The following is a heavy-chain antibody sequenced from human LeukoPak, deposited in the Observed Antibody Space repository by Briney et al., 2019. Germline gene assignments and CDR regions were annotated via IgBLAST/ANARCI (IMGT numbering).Heavy chain of an antibody. Sequence: SETLSLTCTVSGGSISSYYWSWIRQPAGKGLEWIGRIYTSGSTNYNPSLKSRVTMSVDTSKNQFSLKLSSVTAADTAVYYCASYCSSTSCSGLFDPWGQGTLVTVSS. CDR1: GGSISSYY. CDR3: ASYCSSTSCSGLFDP. V-gene: IGHV4-4*07. D-gene: IGHD2-2*01. CDR2: IYTSGST. J-gene: IGHJ5*02.